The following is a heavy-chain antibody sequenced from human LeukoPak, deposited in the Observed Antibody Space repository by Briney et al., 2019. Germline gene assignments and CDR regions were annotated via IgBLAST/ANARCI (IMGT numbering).Heavy chain of an antibody. CDR1: GFTLSSYA. CDR3: AKRGAEVGATVAPGDY. V-gene: IGHV3-23*01. J-gene: IGHJ4*02. CDR2: ISGSGSA. D-gene: IGHD1-26*01. Sequence: GGSLRLSCAASGFTLSSYAMNWVRQAPGKGLEWVSAISGSGSAYYADSVKGRFTISRDNSKNTLYLQMNSLRAEDTAVYYCAKRGAEVGATVAPGDYWGQGTLPTVSS.